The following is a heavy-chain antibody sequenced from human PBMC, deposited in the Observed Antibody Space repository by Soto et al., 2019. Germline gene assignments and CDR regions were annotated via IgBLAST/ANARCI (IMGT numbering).Heavy chain of an antibody. J-gene: IGHJ6*02. CDR1: GGSLNASY. D-gene: IGHD2-2*01. V-gene: IGHV4-34*01. CDR3: ARGGNCRPTSCPLGYFSAMDF. Sequence: SETLSLTCAVYGGSLNASYWSWARQPPGKGLEWIGEIKHSGSTNYNPALRSRVTISLDTSMNQFSLSLSDVSAEDTDVYFCARGGNCRPTSCPLGYFSAMDFWGQGTKVTVSS. CDR2: IKHSGST.